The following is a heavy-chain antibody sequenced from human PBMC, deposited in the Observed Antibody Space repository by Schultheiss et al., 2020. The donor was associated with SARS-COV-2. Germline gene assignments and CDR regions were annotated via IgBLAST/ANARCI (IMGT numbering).Heavy chain of an antibody. J-gene: IGHJ4*02. V-gene: IGHV3-23*03. Sequence: GGSLRLSCAASGFTFSSYAMSWVRQAPGKGLEWVSVIYSGGSTYYADSVKGRFTISRDNAKNSLYLQMNSLRAEDTALYYCAKQALDYSNTFDYWGQGTLVTVSS. CDR2: IYSGGST. D-gene: IGHD4-11*01. CDR3: AKQALDYSNTFDY. CDR1: GFTFSSYA.